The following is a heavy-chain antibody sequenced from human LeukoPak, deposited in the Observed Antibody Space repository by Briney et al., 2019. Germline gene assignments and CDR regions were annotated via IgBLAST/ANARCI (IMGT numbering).Heavy chain of an antibody. Sequence: ASVKVSCKESGYTFSSSDIHWVRQAPGQGLEWMGKFNPSVGTTTYAQNFQGRVTISRDTSKSTVYMDVSSLRSDDTAVYWCARGPGYSYGRLDCWGQGTLVTVSS. V-gene: IGHV1-46*01. D-gene: IGHD5-18*01. CDR1: GYTFSSSD. J-gene: IGHJ4*02. CDR2: FNPSVGTT. CDR3: ARGPGYSYGRLDC.